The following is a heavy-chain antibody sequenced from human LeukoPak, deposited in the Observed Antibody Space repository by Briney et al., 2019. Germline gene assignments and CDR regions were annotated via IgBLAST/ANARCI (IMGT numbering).Heavy chain of an antibody. Sequence: GGSLRLSCATSGFSFTDYPMNWVRQAPGKGLEWVSVIYGGVNTVYADSVQGRFTIPRDNSKNTLYLQMSSLRAEDTAVYYCAKSPKTGFLFDYWGKGTLVTVSS. V-gene: IGHV3-66*01. CDR3: AKSPKTGFLFDY. J-gene: IGHJ4*02. CDR2: IYGGVNT. D-gene: IGHD1-1*01. CDR1: GFSFTDYP.